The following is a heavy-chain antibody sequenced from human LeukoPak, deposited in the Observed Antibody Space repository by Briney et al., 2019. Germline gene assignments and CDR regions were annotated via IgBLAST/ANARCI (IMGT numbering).Heavy chain of an antibody. CDR2: IYTSGST. CDR3: AREQTYYDSSGYYYAYFDY. CDR1: GGSISSYY. V-gene: IGHV4-4*07. J-gene: IGHJ4*02. D-gene: IGHD3-22*01. Sequence: ASGTLSLTCTVSGGSISSYYWSWIRQPAGKGLEWIGRIYTSGSTNYNPSLKSRVTMSVDTSKNQFSLKLSSVTAADTAVYYCAREQTYYDSSGYYYAYFDYWGQGTLVTVSS.